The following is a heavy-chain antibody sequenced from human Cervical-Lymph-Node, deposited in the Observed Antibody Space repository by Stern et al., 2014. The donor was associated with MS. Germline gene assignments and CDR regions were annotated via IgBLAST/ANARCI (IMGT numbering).Heavy chain of an antibody. Sequence: QVQLVQSGSELTKPGASVKVSCKASGYNLTTFAINWVRQAPGQGLEWMGWINTKTGNPTFAQGFTGRFVFSLDASINTAYLQIISLKAEDSAVYYCATWGAGSSPPLFYWGQGTLVTVSS. CDR1: GYNLTTFA. CDR3: ATWGAGSSPPLFY. CDR2: INTKTGNP. J-gene: IGHJ4*02. D-gene: IGHD6-6*01. V-gene: IGHV7-4-1*02.